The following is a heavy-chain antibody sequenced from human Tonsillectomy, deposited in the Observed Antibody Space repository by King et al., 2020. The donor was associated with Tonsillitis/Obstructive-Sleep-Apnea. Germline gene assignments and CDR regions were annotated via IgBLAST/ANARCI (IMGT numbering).Heavy chain of an antibody. J-gene: IGHJ6*04. D-gene: IGHD1-26*01. CDR2: ISWNSKSI. CDR1: GFTFDDYA. CDR3: AKDMRWDLLGGMDV. Sequence: VQLVESGGGLVQPGRSLRLSCAASGFTFDDYAMHWVRQAPGKGLEWVSGISWNSKSIAYADSVKGRFTISRDNAKNSLSLQMNSLRTEDTALYYCAKDMRWDLLGGMDVWGKGTTVTVSS. V-gene: IGHV3-9*01.